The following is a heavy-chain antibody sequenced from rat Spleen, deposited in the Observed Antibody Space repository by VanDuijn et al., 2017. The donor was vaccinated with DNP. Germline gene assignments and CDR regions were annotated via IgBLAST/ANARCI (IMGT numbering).Heavy chain of an antibody. V-gene: IGHV4-2*01. CDR1: GFNFNDYW. CDR2: INKDSRTI. D-gene: IGHD5-1*01. CDR3: VREDRGVDY. J-gene: IGHJ2*01. Sequence: EVKLVESGGGLVQPGRSLKLSCVASGFNFNDYWMGWVRQAPGKGLEWIAEINKDSRTIKYTPSLKAKLTISRDNAQNTLYLPMSKLGSEDTAIYYCVREDRGVDYWGQGVMVTVSS.